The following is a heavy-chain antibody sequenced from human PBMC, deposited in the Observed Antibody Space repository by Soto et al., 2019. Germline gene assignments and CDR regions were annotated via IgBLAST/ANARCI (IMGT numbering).Heavy chain of an antibody. D-gene: IGHD6-19*01. CDR2: IYWDDDK. Sequence: QITLKESGPTLVKPTQTLTLTCTFSGFSFSTSEVDVGWIRQPPGKALEWLGLIYWDDDKRYSPSLKNRLSITKDTSKNQVILTVTNMDPVDAGTYYCAHTLHTSGWPFDYWGQGTLVTVSS. J-gene: IGHJ4*02. V-gene: IGHV2-5*02. CDR1: GFSFSTSEVD. CDR3: AHTLHTSGWPFDY.